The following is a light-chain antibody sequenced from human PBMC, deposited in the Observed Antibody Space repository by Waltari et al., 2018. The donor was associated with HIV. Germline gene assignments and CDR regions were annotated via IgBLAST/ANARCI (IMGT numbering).Light chain of an antibody. V-gene: IGLV2-11*01. CDR1: SNDVGAYGF. CDR2: DVI. J-gene: IGLJ3*02. CDR3: SSYAGSYIWV. Sequence: QSALTQPRSVSGSPGQSVTTSCTGTSNDVGAYGFVSWYQQHPGKAPRLMIFDVISRPSGVPDRFSGSKSGSTASLTISGLQAEDEADYYCSSYAGSYIWVFGGGTKLTVL.